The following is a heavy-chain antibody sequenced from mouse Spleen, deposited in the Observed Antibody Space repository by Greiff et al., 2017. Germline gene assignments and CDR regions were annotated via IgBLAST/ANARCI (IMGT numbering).Heavy chain of an antibody. CDR1: GYSITSGYY. J-gene: IGHJ3*01. CDR3: ARDERAYYRYDGFAY. CDR2: ISYDGSN. Sequence: EESGPGLVKPSQSLSLTCSVTGYSITSGYYWNWIRQFPGNKLEWMGYISYDGSNNYNPSLKNRISITRDTSKNQFFLKLNSVTTEDTATYYCARDERAYYRYDGFAYWGQGTLVTVSA. V-gene: IGHV3-6*01. D-gene: IGHD2-14*01.